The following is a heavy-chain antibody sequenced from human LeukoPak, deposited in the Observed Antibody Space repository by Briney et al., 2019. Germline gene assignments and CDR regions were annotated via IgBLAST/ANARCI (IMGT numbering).Heavy chain of an antibody. D-gene: IGHD3-10*01. Sequence: NPGGSLRLSCAASGFTFSSYSMNWVRQAPGKGLEWVSSISSSSSYIYYADSVKGRFTISRDNAKNSLYLQMNSLRAEDTAVYYCAKADGGGEHYYYYYYMDVWGKGTTVTVSS. CDR2: ISSSSSYI. V-gene: IGHV3-21*01. CDR1: GFTFSSYS. J-gene: IGHJ6*03. CDR3: AKADGGGEHYYYYYYMDV.